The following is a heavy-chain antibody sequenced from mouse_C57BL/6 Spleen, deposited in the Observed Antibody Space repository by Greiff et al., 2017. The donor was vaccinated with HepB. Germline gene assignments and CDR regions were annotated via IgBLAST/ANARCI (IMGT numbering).Heavy chain of an antibody. V-gene: IGHV1-64*01. Sequence: QVQLQQPGAELVKPGASVKLSCKASGYTFTSYWMHWVKQRPGQGLEWIGMIHPNSGSTNYNEKSKSKATLTVDKSSSTAYMQLSSLTSEDSAVYYCARGGRGYYFDYWGQGTTLTVSS. CDR2: IHPNSGST. CDR1: GYTFTSYW. J-gene: IGHJ2*01. CDR3: ARGGRGYYFDY.